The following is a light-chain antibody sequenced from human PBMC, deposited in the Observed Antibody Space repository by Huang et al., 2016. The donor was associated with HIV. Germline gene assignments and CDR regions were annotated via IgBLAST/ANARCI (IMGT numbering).Light chain of an antibody. Sequence: IVITQSPLSLPVTPGEQASISCRSSQSLLHSHGYNYLDWYLQKPGQAPQLLISLSSNRASGVPDRSSGSGSVTDFTLKISRVEAEDVGVYFCMQALQTPRTFGQGTRLEIK. V-gene: IGKV2-28*01. CDR1: QSLLHSHGYNY. CDR3: MQALQTPRT. J-gene: IGKJ5*01. CDR2: LSS.